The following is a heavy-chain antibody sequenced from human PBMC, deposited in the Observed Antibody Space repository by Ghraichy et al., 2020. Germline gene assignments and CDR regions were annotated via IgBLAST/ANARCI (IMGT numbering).Heavy chain of an antibody. Sequence: GPTLVKPTQTLTLTCTFSGFSLRTSSMRVGWIRQPPGKALEWLARIDWDDDKFYSASLKSRLTISKDTSKNQVVLSMTNTDPVDTATYYCARILSGSHFDSWGQGILVTVSS. V-gene: IGHV2-70*04. CDR1: GFSLRTSSMR. CDR3: ARILSGSHFDS. CDR2: IDWDDDK. D-gene: IGHD1-26*01. J-gene: IGHJ4*02.